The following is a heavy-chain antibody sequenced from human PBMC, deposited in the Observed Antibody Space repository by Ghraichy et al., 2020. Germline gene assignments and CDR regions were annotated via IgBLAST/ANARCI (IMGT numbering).Heavy chain of an antibody. Sequence: SETLSLTCTVSGDSISTSTYYWGWIRKPPGKGLEWLGSIYNTGSAFHNPSLKSRVTISVDTSKNHFSLKLSSVTAADTAIYYCARHVDTGSGRGYYDYWGQGTLVTVSS. J-gene: IGHJ4*02. V-gene: IGHV4-39*01. CDR3: ARHVDTGSGRGYYDY. CDR2: IYNTGSA. D-gene: IGHD6-19*01. CDR1: GDSISTSTYY.